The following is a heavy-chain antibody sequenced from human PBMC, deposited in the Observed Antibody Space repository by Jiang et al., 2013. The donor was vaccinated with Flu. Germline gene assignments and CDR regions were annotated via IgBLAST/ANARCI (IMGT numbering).Heavy chain of an antibody. D-gene: IGHD3-3*01. CDR2: IIPIFVTP. J-gene: IGHJ6*02. V-gene: IGHV1-69*06. CDR3: ASRDFDGMDA. Sequence: GAEVKKPGSSVKVSCKASGGTFSSYAISWVRQAPGQGLEWMGGIIPIFVTPNYARKFQGRIVINADKSTTTAYMELSSLRSEDTAVYYCASRDFDGMDAWGQGTTVIVSS. CDR1: GGTFSSYA.